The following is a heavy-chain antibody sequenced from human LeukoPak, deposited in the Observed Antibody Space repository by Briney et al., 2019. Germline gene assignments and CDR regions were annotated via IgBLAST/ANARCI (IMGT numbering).Heavy chain of an antibody. J-gene: IGHJ6*03. CDR1: GLSFSGYY. V-gene: IGHV4-34*01. CDR2: INHSGST. Sequence: ASETLSLTCAVYGLSFSGYYWSWVRQPPGKGLEWIGEINHSGSTNYNPSLKSRVTISVDTSKNQFSLKLSSVTAADTAVYYCASGRRLVGATKSYYYYYMDVWGKGTTVTVSS. CDR3: ASGRRLVGATKSYYYYYMDV. D-gene: IGHD1-26*01.